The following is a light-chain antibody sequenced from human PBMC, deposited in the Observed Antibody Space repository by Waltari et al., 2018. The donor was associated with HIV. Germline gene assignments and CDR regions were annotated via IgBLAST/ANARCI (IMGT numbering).Light chain of an antibody. CDR1: QNIKGN. J-gene: IGKJ2*01. CDR2: AGA. V-gene: IGKV1-33*01. Sequence: DIQMTQSPSSLPASVGDRVTLTCQATQNIKGNLNWFQQKTGRSPQLLIYAGAYLETGVPPRFSGGGSSTDYTLTISNLQPDDTGTYYCLQYDNLPYTFGQGTTLEI. CDR3: LQYDNLPYT.